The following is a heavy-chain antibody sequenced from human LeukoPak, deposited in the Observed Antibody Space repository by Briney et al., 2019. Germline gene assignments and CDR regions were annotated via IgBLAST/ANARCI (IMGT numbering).Heavy chain of an antibody. CDR3: ARQKAVVVVAATPDEDYGDYVDYYYYMDV. D-gene: IGHD2-15*01. Sequence: GGSLRLSCAASGFTFSSYSMSWVRQAPGKGLEWVANIREDGSEKYYVDSVKGRLTISRDNAKNSLSLQIKSLRAEDTAVYYCARQKAVVVVAATPDEDYGDYVDYYYYMDVWGKGTTVTVSS. CDR2: IREDGSEK. V-gene: IGHV3-7*01. J-gene: IGHJ6*03. CDR1: GFTFSSYS.